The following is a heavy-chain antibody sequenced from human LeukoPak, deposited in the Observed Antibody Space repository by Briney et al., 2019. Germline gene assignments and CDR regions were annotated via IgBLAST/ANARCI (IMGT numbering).Heavy chain of an antibody. V-gene: IGHV4-34*01. Sequence: SETLSLTCAVYGGSFSTYYWRWIRPPPGKGLEWIGEINHSGSTNYNPSLKSRVTISVDTSKNQFSLKLSSVTAADTAVYYCARGVGVLLAYYFDYWGQGTLVTVSS. D-gene: IGHD3-10*01. CDR3: ARGVGVLLAYYFDY. J-gene: IGHJ4*02. CDR1: GGSFSTYY. CDR2: INHSGST.